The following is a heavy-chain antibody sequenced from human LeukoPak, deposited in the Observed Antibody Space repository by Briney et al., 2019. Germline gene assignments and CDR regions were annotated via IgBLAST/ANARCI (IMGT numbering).Heavy chain of an antibody. Sequence: ASVKVSCKASGGTFSSYAISWVLQAPGQGLEWMGGIIPIFGTANYAQKFQGRVTITTDESTSTAYMELSSLRSEDTAVYYCASTTYYYDSSGYYFDYWGQGTLVTVSS. CDR2: IIPIFGTA. CDR3: ASTTYYYDSSGYYFDY. CDR1: GGTFSSYA. D-gene: IGHD3-22*01. V-gene: IGHV1-69*05. J-gene: IGHJ4*02.